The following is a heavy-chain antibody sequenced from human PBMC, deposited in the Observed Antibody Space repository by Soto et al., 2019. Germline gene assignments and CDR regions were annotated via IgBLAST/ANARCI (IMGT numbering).Heavy chain of an antibody. D-gene: IGHD3-22*01. J-gene: IGHJ4*02. CDR3: ARERHDSSGLDY. V-gene: IGHV4-31*03. CDR1: GGSISSGVYY. Sequence: SETVALSCTVSGGSISSGVYYWSGIRQHPGKGLEWIGYIYYSGSTYYNPSRKSRVTISVDTSKNQFSLKLSSVTAADTAVYYCARERHDSSGLDYWGQGTLLTVSS. CDR2: IYYSGST.